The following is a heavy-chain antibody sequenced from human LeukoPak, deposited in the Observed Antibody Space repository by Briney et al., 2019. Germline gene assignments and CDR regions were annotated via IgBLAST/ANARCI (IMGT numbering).Heavy chain of an antibody. CDR1: GGSVSSGSYY. CDR2: IYYSGST. J-gene: IGHJ3*02. Sequence: PSEALSLTCTVSGGSVSSGSYYWSWIRQPPGKGLEWIGYIYYSGSTNYNPSLKSRVTISVDTSKNQFSLKLSSVTAADTAVYYCARSRKNDAFDIWGQGTMVTVSS. V-gene: IGHV4-61*01. CDR3: ARSRKNDAFDI.